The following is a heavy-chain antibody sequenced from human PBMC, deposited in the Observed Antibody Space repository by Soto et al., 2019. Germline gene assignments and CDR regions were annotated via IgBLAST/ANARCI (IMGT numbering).Heavy chain of an antibody. CDR3: AKMRGYCSGGSCYSSDYYYGMDV. V-gene: IGHV3-30*18. CDR1: GFTFSSYG. CDR2: ISYDGSNK. D-gene: IGHD2-15*01. Sequence: GGSLRLSCAASGFTFSSYGMHWVRQAPGKGLEWVAVISYDGSNKYYADSVKGRFTISRDNSKNTLYLQMNSLRAEDTAVYYCAKMRGYCSGGSCYSSDYYYGMDVWGQGTTVNVSS. J-gene: IGHJ6*02.